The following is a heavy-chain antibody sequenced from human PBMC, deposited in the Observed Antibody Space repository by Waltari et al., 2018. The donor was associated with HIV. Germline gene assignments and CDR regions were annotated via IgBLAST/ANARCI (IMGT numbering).Heavy chain of an antibody. D-gene: IGHD3-22*01. V-gene: IGHV4-31*03. Sequence: QVQLQESGPGLVKPSQTLSLTCTVSGGSISSGGYYWSWIRQHPGKGLVGIGYIYYSGGTYYTPALKSRVTISVDTSKNQFSLKLSSVTAADTAVYYCARAFDGYDSSGYDEGYFDLWGRGTLVTVSS. J-gene: IGHJ2*01. CDR3: ARAFDGYDSSGYDEGYFDL. CDR1: GGSISSGGYY. CDR2: IYYSGGT.